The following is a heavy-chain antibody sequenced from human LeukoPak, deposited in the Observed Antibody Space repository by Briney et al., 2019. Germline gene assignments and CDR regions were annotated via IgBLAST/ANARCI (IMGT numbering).Heavy chain of an antibody. Sequence: ASVKLSCKASGYTFTSYDINWVRQATGQGLEWMGWMNPNSGNTGYAQKFQGRVTMTRNTSISTAYMELSSLRSEDTAVYYCARGSMGRGLFFRWLRGYFDYWGQGTLVTVSS. CDR1: GYTFTSYD. CDR3: ARGSMGRGLFFRWLRGYFDY. J-gene: IGHJ4*02. V-gene: IGHV1-8*01. D-gene: IGHD5-24*01. CDR2: MNPNSGNT.